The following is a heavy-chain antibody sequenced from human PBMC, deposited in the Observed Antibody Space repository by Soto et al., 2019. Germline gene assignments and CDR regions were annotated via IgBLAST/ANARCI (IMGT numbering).Heavy chain of an antibody. D-gene: IGHD6-13*01. V-gene: IGHV4-4*02. J-gene: IGHJ4*02. CDR3: ARGGNVAAAGTIYLDS. Sequence: QVQLQESGPGLVKPSGTLSLTCAVSGDSISSRNWWTWVRQPPGKGLEWIGEIYHSGSTNYSPTLKSRVTISVDMSKNQFSLKLTSVTAADTAMYYCARGGNVAAAGTIYLDSWGQGTLVTVSS. CDR2: IYHSGST. CDR1: GDSISSRNW.